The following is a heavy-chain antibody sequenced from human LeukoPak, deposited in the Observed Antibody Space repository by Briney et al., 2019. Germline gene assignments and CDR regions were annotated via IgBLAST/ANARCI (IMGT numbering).Heavy chain of an antibody. V-gene: IGHV4-31*03. Sequence: SQTLSLTCTVSGGSISSGGYYWSWIRQRPGKGLEWIGYVCYSGSTYYNPSLKSRVTISVDTSKDQFSLKLSSVTAADTAVYYCARCVQDIVVVPAATGMDVWGQGTTVTVSS. CDR1: GGSISSGGYY. CDR3: ARCVQDIVVVPAATGMDV. J-gene: IGHJ6*02. CDR2: VCYSGST. D-gene: IGHD2-2*01.